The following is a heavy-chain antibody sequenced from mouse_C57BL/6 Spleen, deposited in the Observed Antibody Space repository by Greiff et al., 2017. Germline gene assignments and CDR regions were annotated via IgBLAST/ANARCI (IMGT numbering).Heavy chain of an antibody. Sequence: VQLKQSGGGLVKPGGSLKLSCAASGFTFSDYGMHWVRQAPEKGLEWVAYISSGSSTIYYADTVKGRFTISRDNAKNTLFLQMTSLRSEDTAMYYCARTYSSFYYYAMDYWGQGTSVTVSS. D-gene: IGHD2-10*01. V-gene: IGHV5-17*01. J-gene: IGHJ4*01. CDR2: ISSGSSTI. CDR1: GFTFSDYG. CDR3: ARTYSSFYYYAMDY.